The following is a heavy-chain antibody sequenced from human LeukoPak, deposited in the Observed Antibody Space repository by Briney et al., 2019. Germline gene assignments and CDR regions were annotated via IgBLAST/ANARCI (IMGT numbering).Heavy chain of an antibody. CDR1: GYSFNSYW. J-gene: IGHJ4*02. CDR2: NYPGGGDT. D-gene: IGHD3-9*01. V-gene: IGHV5-51*01. CDR3: ARATKDGYFDWLLFTGIDY. Sequence: GAFLKISCNGSGYSFNSYWIGRVRPIPGKGAGLGGINYPGGGDTRYSTYFQGQVTNSADKSISTASLQWSSLKASDTAIYYCARATKDGYFDWLLFTGIDYWGQGTLVTVSS.